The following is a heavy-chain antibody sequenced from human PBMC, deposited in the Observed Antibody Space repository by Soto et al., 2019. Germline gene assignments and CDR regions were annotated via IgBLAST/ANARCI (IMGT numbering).Heavy chain of an antibody. V-gene: IGHV3-48*01. J-gene: IGHJ4*02. CDR3: ARDWAWMYLFDH. Sequence: GGSLRLSCAASGFTFSSYTMNWVRQAPGRGLEWVSYIDKESTTIYYADSVKGRFTISRDNAKKSLSLQMNSLRAEDSAVYYCARDWAWMYLFDHWGQGTLVTVSS. CDR2: IDKESTTI. CDR1: GFTFSSYT. D-gene: IGHD5-12*01.